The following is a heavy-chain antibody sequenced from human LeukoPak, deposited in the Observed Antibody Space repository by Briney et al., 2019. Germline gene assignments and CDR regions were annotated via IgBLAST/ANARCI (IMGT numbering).Heavy chain of an antibody. J-gene: IGHJ4*02. Sequence: ASVKVSCKASGYTFTSYYMHWVRQAPGQGLEWMGIINPSGGSTSYAQKFQGRVTMTRDMSTSTVYMELSSLRSEDTAVYYCARVKGVVGRGSYYGNTFDYWGQGTLVTVSS. CDR2: INPSGGST. V-gene: IGHV1-46*01. D-gene: IGHD1-26*01. CDR1: GYTFTSYY. CDR3: ARVKGVVGRGSYYGNTFDY.